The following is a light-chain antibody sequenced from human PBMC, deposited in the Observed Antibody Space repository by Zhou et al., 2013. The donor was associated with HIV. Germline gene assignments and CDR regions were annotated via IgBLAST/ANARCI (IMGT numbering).Light chain of an antibody. J-gene: IGKJ5*01. V-gene: IGKV1-NL1*01. CDR1: QGISNS. Sequence: DIQMTQSPSSLSASVGDRVTITCRASQGISNSLAWYQQKPGKAPKLLLYAASRLESGVPSRFSGSGSGTDYTLTISSLQPEDFATYYCQQYYSTPPITFGQGHDW. CDR3: QQYYSTPPIT. CDR2: AAS.